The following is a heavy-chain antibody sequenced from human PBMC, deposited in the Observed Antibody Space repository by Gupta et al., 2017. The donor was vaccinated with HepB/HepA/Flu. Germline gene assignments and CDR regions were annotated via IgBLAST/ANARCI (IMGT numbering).Heavy chain of an antibody. Sequence: QLQLQESGPGLVKPSETLSLTCTVSGGSISSSSYYWGWIRQPPGKGLEWIGSIYYSGRTYYNPSLKSRVTISVDTSKNQFSLKLSSVTAADTAVYYCARQGYGSSTSCLPAFDIWGQGTMVTVSS. J-gene: IGHJ3*02. CDR2: IYYSGRT. V-gene: IGHV4-39*01. CDR3: ARQGYGSSTSCLPAFDI. D-gene: IGHD2-2*01. CDR1: GGSISSSSYY.